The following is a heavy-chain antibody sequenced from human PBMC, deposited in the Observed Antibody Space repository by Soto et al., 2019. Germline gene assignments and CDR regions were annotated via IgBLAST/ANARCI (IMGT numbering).Heavy chain of an antibody. V-gene: IGHV3-21*01. D-gene: IGHD3-22*01. Sequence: EVQLVESGGGLVKPGGSLRLSCAASGFTFSTYGMNWVRQAPGKGLEWLSSISDSGHYIYYADSVKGRFTISRDNAKNSLFLQMNSLRGEDTAVYYCARSGLERPYSASHWFDPWGHGTLVTVSS. CDR2: ISDSGHYI. CDR1: GFTFSTYG. CDR3: ARSGLERPYSASHWFDP. J-gene: IGHJ5*02.